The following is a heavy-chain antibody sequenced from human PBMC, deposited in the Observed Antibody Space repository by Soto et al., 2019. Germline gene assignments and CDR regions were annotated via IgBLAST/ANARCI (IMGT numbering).Heavy chain of an antibody. V-gene: IGHV1-69*01. J-gene: IGHJ4*02. D-gene: IGHD3-10*01. CDR1: GGTFSDSV. Sequence: QVQLVQSGPEVKKPGSSVKGSCKASGGTFSDSVTSWVRQAPGQGLEWMGGIVPIFGKANLAEKFQDRVTITADESTSTAYMELSSLRSEDSAVYYCARGRDGSNYYFDYWGQGTLVTVSS. CDR3: ARGRDGSNYYFDY. CDR2: IVPIFGKA.